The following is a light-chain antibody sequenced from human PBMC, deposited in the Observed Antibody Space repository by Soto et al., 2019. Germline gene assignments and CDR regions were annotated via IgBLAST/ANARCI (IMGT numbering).Light chain of an antibody. Sequence: DIQMTQSPSSLSASVGDRITITCRASQNITSFLNWYQQKPGKAPRLLIYSASSLQSGVPSRFSGSASGTDFTLTINNLQPEDFATYYCQQSYTSPPITFGQGTRLEIK. J-gene: IGKJ5*01. CDR1: QNITSF. CDR3: QQSYTSPPIT. CDR2: SAS. V-gene: IGKV1-39*01.